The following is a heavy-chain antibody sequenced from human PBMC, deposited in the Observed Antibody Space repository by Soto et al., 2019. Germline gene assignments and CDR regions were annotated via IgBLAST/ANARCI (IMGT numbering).Heavy chain of an antibody. CDR1: GFSLNTRGMG. Sequence: QITLKESGPTLVKPTQTLTLTCTFSGFSLNTRGMGVAWVRQPPGKALEWLALIYWDDDKSYSPSLKSRLTITKDTSKNQVVLTMTNMDPVATATYYCVHRRGFGDLDYWGQGTLVTVSS. V-gene: IGHV2-5*02. D-gene: IGHD4-17*01. J-gene: IGHJ4*02. CDR3: VHRRGFGDLDY. CDR2: IYWDDDK.